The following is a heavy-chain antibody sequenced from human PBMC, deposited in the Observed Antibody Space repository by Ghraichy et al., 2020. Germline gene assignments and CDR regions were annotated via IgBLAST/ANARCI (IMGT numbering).Heavy chain of an antibody. D-gene: IGHD2-2*01. Sequence: GESLNISCAASGFTFSSYGMHWVRQAPGKGLEWVAVISYDGSNKYYADPVKGRFTISRDNSKNTLYLQMNSLRAEDTAVYYCANAGRAAAFYYYYYMDVWGKGTTVTVSS. CDR2: ISYDGSNK. CDR1: GFTFSSYG. V-gene: IGHV3-30*18. CDR3: ANAGRAAAFYYYYYMDV. J-gene: IGHJ6*03.